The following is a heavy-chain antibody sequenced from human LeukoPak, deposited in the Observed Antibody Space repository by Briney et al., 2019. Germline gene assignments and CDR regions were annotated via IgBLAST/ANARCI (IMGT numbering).Heavy chain of an antibody. CDR3: VRHGADFWSGYYSY. J-gene: IGHJ4*02. Sequence: SETLSLTCTVSGDSFSSSTYYWGWIRQPPGKGLEWIGSIYYSWTTYYNPSLKSRVTISVDTSTNQCSLKLTSVPAADTAVYYCVRHGADFWSGYYSYWGQGTLVTVSS. CDR1: GDSFSSSTYY. CDR2: IYYSWTT. V-gene: IGHV4-39*01. D-gene: IGHD3-3*01.